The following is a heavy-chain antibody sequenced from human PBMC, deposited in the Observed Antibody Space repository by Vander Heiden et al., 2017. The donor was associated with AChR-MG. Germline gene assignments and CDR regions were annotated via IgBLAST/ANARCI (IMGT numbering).Heavy chain of an antibody. D-gene: IGHD6-6*01. V-gene: IGHV3-30*18. CDR1: GFTCSGYG. CDR3: ANGRTGLVAAHTFDY. CDR2: ISYDGSNK. J-gene: IGHJ4*02. Sequence: QVQLVESGGGVVQPGRSLRLSCAASGFTCSGYGMHWVGQAPGKGLEWVAVISYDGSNKYYADSVKGRFTISRDNSKNTLYLQMNSLRAEDTAVYYCANGRTGLVAAHTFDYWGQGTLVTVSS.